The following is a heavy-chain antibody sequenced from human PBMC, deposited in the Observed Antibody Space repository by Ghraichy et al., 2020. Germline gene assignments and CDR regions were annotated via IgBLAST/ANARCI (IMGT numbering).Heavy chain of an antibody. CDR2: IYYSGST. CDR3: ARVSGTSALGY. J-gene: IGHJ4*02. D-gene: IGHD1-1*01. V-gene: IGHV4-59*01. CDR1: GGSISSYY. Sequence: SQTLSLTCTVSGGSISSYYWSWIRQPPGKGLEWIGYIYYSGSTNYNPSLKSRVTISVDTSKNQFSLKLSSVTAADTAVYYCARVSGTSALGYWGQGTLVTVSS.